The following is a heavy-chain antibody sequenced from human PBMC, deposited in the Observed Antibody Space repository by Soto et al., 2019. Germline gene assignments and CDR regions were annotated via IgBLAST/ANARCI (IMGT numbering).Heavy chain of an antibody. D-gene: IGHD3-3*02. Sequence: EVQLLESGGGLVQPGGSLRLSCAASGFTLSNYGMNWVRQAPGKGLEWVTGISGSDGSTYYADSVKGRFTISRDSSKNTLYLQMTTLRAEDTAVYYCAKDKYYHWGQGTLVTVSS. V-gene: IGHV3-23*01. CDR1: GFTLSNYG. CDR3: AKDKYYH. J-gene: IGHJ4*02. CDR2: ISGSDGST.